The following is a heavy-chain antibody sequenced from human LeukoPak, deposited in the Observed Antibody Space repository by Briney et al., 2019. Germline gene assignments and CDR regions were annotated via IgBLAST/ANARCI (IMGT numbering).Heavy chain of an antibody. V-gene: IGHV4-39*07. CDR3: ATERGGGITMVRGRSYSDY. CDR2: IYYSGST. CDR1: GGSISSSNYY. J-gene: IGHJ4*02. Sequence: PSETLSLTCTVSGGSISSSNYYWGWIRQPPGKGLEWIGSIYYSGSTYYNPSLKSRVTISVDTSKNQFSLKLSSVTAADTAVYYCATERGGGITMVRGRSYSDYWGQGTLVTVSS. D-gene: IGHD3-10*01.